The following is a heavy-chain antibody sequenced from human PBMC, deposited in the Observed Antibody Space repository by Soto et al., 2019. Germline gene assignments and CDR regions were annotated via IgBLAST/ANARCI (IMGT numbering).Heavy chain of an antibody. D-gene: IGHD2-2*01. Sequence: GGSLRLSCAASGFTFDDYAMHWVRQAPGKGLEWVSGISWNSGSIGYADSVKGRFTISRDNAKNSLYLQMNSLRAEDTALYYCAKDYRGHTSCHFDIWGQGTMVTVSS. CDR3: AKDYRGHTSCHFDI. J-gene: IGHJ3*02. CDR1: GFTFDDYA. V-gene: IGHV3-9*01. CDR2: ISWNSGSI.